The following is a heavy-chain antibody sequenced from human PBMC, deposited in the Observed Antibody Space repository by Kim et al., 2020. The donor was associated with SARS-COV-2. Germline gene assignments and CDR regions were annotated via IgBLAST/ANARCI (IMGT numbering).Heavy chain of an antibody. Sequence: SETLSLTCTDSGGSISNYYWSWIRQPAGKGLEWIGRISTSGSNYNPSLKSRVNISVDPSKHQFSLRLTSVTAADTAVYYCPREGNYDFWSGYPPVWGQGTLFTVSS. V-gene: IGHV4-4*07. CDR1: GGSISNYY. CDR3: PREGNYDFWSGYPPV. J-gene: IGHJ4*02. CDR2: ISTSGS. D-gene: IGHD3-3*01.